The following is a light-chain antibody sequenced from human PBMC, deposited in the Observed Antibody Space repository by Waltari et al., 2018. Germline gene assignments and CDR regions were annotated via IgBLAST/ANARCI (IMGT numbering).Light chain of an antibody. V-gene: IGLV1-51*02. CDR2: ENN. J-gene: IGLJ2*01. Sequence: QSVLTQPPSVSAAPGQKATIPRSGSSSNLGTAYVSRYKQLPGTAPKIFIYENNKRPSGIPDRFSGSKSGTSATLGITGLQTGDGADYFCGTWDTSLSGLIFGGGTKLTVL. CDR3: GTWDTSLSGLI. CDR1: SSNLGTAY.